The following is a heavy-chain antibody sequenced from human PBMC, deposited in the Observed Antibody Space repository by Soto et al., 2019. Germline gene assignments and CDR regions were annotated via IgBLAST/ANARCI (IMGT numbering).Heavy chain of an antibody. CDR1: GYSFTSYW. D-gene: IGHD3-3*01. Sequence: GESLKISCKGSGYSFTSYWIGWVRQMPGKGLEWMGIIYPGDSDTRYSPSFQGQVTISADKSISTAYLQWSSLKASDTAMYYCARSYYDFWSGYSSYYMDVWGKGTTVTVSS. CDR2: IYPGDSDT. J-gene: IGHJ6*03. V-gene: IGHV5-51*01. CDR3: ARSYYDFWSGYSSYYMDV.